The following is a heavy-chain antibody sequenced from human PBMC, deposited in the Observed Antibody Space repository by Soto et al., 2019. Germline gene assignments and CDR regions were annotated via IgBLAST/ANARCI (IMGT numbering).Heavy chain of an antibody. Sequence: GSLRLSCAASGFTFSSYAMHWVRPAPGKGLEWVAVISYDGSNKYYADSVKGRFTISRDNSKNTLYLQMNSLRAEDTAVYYCARDGYYDFWSGYPFDYWGQGTLVTVSS. V-gene: IGHV3-30-3*01. D-gene: IGHD3-3*01. CDR3: ARDGYYDFWSGYPFDY. J-gene: IGHJ4*02. CDR2: ISYDGSNK. CDR1: GFTFSSYA.